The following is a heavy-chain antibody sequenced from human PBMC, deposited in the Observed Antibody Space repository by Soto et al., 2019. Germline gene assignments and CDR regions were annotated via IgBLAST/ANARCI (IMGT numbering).Heavy chain of an antibody. V-gene: IGHV4-30-4*01. J-gene: IGHJ4*02. CDR2: RYYSGNT. Sequence: HVQLQESGPGPVTPSQTLSLSCTVSGVSITSGSYYWTWVRQSPGKGLEWIGYRYYSGNTYYNPSLNGRATISVATSNNQVSLKLTPVTAADTAVYYCARGGYDTSGQTFIGWGPDCWGQGTLVTVSS. D-gene: IGHD3-22*01. CDR1: GVSITSGSYY. CDR3: ARGGYDTSGQTFIGWGPDC.